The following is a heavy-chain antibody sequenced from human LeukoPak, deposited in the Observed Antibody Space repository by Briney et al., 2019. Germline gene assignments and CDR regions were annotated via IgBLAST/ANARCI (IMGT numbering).Heavy chain of an antibody. Sequence: GGSLRLSCAASGFTVSSNYMSWVRQAPGKGLEGVSVIYSGGSTYYADSVKGRFTISRDNSKNTLYLQMNSLRAEDTAVYYCTRDLYGVVPFDYWGQGTLVTVSS. J-gene: IGHJ4*02. CDR3: TRDLYGVVPFDY. CDR2: IYSGGST. V-gene: IGHV3-53*01. CDR1: GFTVSSNY. D-gene: IGHD3-3*01.